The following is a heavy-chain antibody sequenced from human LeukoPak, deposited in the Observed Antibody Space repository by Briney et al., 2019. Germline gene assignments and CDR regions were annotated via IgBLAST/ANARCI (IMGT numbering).Heavy chain of an antibody. CDR3: ARVLYYYDSSGYYPGYYYGMDV. Sequence: SETLSLTRTVSGGSISSYYWTWIRQPPGKGLEWIGYIYYIGRTNYNPSLKSRVTISVDTSKNQFSLKLSSVTAADTAVYYCARVLYYYDSSGYYPGYYYGMDVWGQGTTVTVSS. V-gene: IGHV4-59*01. J-gene: IGHJ6*02. CDR1: GGSISSYY. CDR2: IYYIGRT. D-gene: IGHD3-22*01.